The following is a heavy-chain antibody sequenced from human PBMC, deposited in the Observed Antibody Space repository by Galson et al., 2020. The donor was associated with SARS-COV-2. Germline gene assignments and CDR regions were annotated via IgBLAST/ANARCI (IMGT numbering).Heavy chain of an antibody. V-gene: IGHV3-33*06. CDR2: IWYDGSNK. CDR1: GFTFSSYG. J-gene: IGHJ6*03. Sequence: GGSLRLSCAASGFTFSSYGMHWVRQAPGKGLEWVAVIWYDGSNKYYADSVKGRFTISRDNSKNTLYLQMNSLRAEDTAVYYCAKDRHYDFWSGYSPYYSYYYMDVWDKGTTVTVSS. CDR3: AKDRHYDFWSGYSPYYSYYYMDV. D-gene: IGHD3-3*01.